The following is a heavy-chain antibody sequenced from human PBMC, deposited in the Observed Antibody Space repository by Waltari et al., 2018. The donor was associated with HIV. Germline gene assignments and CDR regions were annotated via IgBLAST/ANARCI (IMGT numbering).Heavy chain of an antibody. CDR2: ISYDGSDK. V-gene: IGHV3-30*04. D-gene: IGHD1-1*01. J-gene: IGHJ4*02. CDR3: AREAVTTNYYFDN. Sequence: VQLVESGGGVVQPGRSLRLSCTGSGFTFNNYILHCVRQAPGKGLEWIALISYDGSDKDYADSLRGRFTISRDNSKNTLFLQMDSLRIEDTALYYCAREAVTTNYYFDNWGQGTWSPSP. CDR1: GFTFNNYI.